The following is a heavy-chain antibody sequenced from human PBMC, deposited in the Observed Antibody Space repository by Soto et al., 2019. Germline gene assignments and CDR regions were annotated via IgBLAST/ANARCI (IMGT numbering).Heavy chain of an antibody. CDR2: IYYSGST. J-gene: IGHJ4*02. CDR1: GGSISSYY. Sequence: SETLSLTCTVSGGSISSYYWSWIRQPPGKGLEWIGYIYYSGSTNYNPSLKSRVTISVDTSKNQFSLKLSSVTAADTAVYYCASSLVGATTVFDYWGQGTLVTVSS. D-gene: IGHD1-26*01. V-gene: IGHV4-59*01. CDR3: ASSLVGATTVFDY.